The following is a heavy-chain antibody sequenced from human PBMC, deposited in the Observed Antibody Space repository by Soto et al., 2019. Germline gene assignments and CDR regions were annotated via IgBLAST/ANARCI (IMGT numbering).Heavy chain of an antibody. V-gene: IGHV3-30*18. CDR2: ISYDGSRK. CDR3: AKDRGRYFVEPGNYGMDV. D-gene: IGHD3-9*01. CDR1: GFTFNTYG. J-gene: IGHJ6*02. Sequence: QEELVESGGGVVQPGRSLRLSCAVSGFTFNTYGMHWVRQAPGKGLEWVAVISYDGSRKHYADSVKGRFAISRENSENTLFLQMSSLRGEDTAVYYCAKDRGRYFVEPGNYGMDVWGQGTTVTVSS.